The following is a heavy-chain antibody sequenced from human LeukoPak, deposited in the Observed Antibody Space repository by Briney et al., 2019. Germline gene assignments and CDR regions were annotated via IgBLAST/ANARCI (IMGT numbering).Heavy chain of an antibody. Sequence: ASVKVSCKASGYTFTSYGISWVRQAPGQGLEWMGWISVYNGHTNYAQKLQGRVTMTRDTSISTAYMELSRLRSDDTAVYYCARDWTNAFDIWGQGTMVTVSS. CDR2: ISVYNGHT. V-gene: IGHV1-18*01. CDR3: ARDWTNAFDI. CDR1: GYTFTSYG. J-gene: IGHJ3*02. D-gene: IGHD3/OR15-3a*01.